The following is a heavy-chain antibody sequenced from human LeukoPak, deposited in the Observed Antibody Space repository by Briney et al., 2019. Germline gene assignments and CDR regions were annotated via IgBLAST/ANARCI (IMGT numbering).Heavy chain of an antibody. D-gene: IGHD3-3*01. CDR2: ITNSGGST. V-gene: IGHV3-23*01. CDR3: ARGHLRGIFGVVSGYYMDV. CDR1: GFTFSSYA. Sequence: PGGSLRLSCAASGFTFSSYAMSWVRQAPGKGLEWVSIITNSGGSTYYADSVKGRFTISRDNSKNTLFLQMNSLRADDTAVYYCARGHLRGIFGVVSGYYMDVWGKGTTVTVSS. J-gene: IGHJ6*03.